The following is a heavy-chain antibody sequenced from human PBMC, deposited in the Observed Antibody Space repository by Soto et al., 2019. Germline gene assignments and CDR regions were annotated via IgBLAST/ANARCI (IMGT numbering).Heavy chain of an antibody. J-gene: IGHJ4*02. CDR2: ISGSGGST. CDR1: GFTFSSYA. CDR3: AKDLSITIFGVVKVGFDY. D-gene: IGHD3-3*01. Sequence: EVQLLESGGGLVQPGGSLRLSCAASGFTFSSYAMSWVRQAPGKGLEWVSAISGSGGSTYYADSVKGRFTISRDNSKNTMYLQMNSLRAEDTAVYYCAKDLSITIFGVVKVGFDYWGQGTLVTVSS. V-gene: IGHV3-23*01.